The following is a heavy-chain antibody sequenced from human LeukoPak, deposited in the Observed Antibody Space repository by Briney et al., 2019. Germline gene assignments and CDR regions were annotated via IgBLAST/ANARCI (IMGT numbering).Heavy chain of an antibody. D-gene: IGHD3-3*01. V-gene: IGHV3-23*01. J-gene: IGHJ4*02. CDR3: AKEGPTRVAGAFDY. Sequence: GGSLRLSCAASGFTFNSYTMNWVRQAPGKGPEWVSALSSSGTSTYYTHAVKGRFTISRDNSENTLYLQMNTLRAEDTAVYYCAKEGPTRVAGAFDYWGQGTLVTVSS. CDR2: LSSSGTST. CDR1: GFTFNSYT.